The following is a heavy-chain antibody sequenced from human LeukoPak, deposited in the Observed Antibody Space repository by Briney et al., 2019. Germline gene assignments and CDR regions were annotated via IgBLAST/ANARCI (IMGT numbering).Heavy chain of an antibody. Sequence: ASVKVSCKASGYTFTSYGISWVRQAPGQGLAWMGWISAYNGNTNYAQKLQGRVTMTTDTSTSTAYMELRSLRSDDTAVYYCARRRGYSSSGYFDLWGRGTLVTVSS. D-gene: IGHD6-13*01. CDR1: GYTFTSYG. V-gene: IGHV1-18*01. CDR3: ARRRGYSSSGYFDL. CDR2: ISAYNGNT. J-gene: IGHJ2*01.